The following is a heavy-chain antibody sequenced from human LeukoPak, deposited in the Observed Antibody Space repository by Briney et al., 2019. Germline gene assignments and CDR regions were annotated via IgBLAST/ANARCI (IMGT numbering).Heavy chain of an antibody. J-gene: IGHJ4*02. CDR3: ASPGYSSGWSYFDY. V-gene: IGHV6-1*01. D-gene: IGHD6-19*01. Sequence: SQTLSLTCAISGDSVSSNSAAWNWIRQSPSRGLEWLGRTYYRSKWYNDYAVSVKSRITINPDTSKNQFSLQLNSVTPEDTAVYYCASPGYSSGWSYFDYWGQGTLVTVSS. CDR1: GDSVSSNSAA. CDR2: TYYRSKWYN.